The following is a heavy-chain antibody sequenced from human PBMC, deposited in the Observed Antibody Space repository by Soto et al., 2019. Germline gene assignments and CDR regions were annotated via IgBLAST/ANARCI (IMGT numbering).Heavy chain of an antibody. Sequence: SETLSLTCAVSGGSISSYYWWSWVRQPPGRGLEWIGEVYHSGSTNYNPSLKSRVTISVDKSKNQFSLELTSVTAADTAVYFCARDRPSEYTYGSSGWSDPWGQGTLVTVSS. J-gene: IGHJ5*02. CDR3: ARDRPSEYTYGSSGWSDP. V-gene: IGHV4-4*02. D-gene: IGHD5-18*01. CDR2: VYHSGST. CDR1: GGSISSYYW.